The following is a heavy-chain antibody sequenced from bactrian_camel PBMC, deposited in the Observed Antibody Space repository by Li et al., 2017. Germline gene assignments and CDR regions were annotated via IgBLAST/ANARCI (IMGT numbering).Heavy chain of an antibody. Sequence: ESGGGLVQPGGSLRLSCVASGFTFSSYDMNWVRQVPGKGLEWVSGIDDMQDGGNPFYADSVKGRFTISRDNAKNTLYLQLNSLKTEDAAMYYCAKHRSIWGGTAEGYHYWGQGTQVTVS. J-gene: IGHJ4*01. CDR3: AKHRSIWGGTAEGYHY. D-gene: IGHD5*01. CDR2: IDDMQDGGNP. CDR1: GFTFSSYD. V-gene: IGHV3S1*01.